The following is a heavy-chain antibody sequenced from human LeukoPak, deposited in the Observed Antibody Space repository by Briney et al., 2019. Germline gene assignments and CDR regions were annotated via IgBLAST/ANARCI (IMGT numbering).Heavy chain of an antibody. CDR2: IYYSGST. CDR1: GGSISSYY. Sequence: SETLSLTCTVSGGSISSYYWSWIRQPPGKGLEWIGYIYYSGSTNYNPSLKSRVTISVDTSKNQFSLKLSSVTAADTAVYYCARVGYSGYDNFDYWGQGTLVTVSS. D-gene: IGHD5-12*01. CDR3: ARVGYSGYDNFDY. J-gene: IGHJ4*02. V-gene: IGHV4-59*12.